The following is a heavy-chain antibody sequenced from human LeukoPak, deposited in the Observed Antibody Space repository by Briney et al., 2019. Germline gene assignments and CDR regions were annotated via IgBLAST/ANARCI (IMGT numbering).Heavy chain of an antibody. D-gene: IGHD3-22*01. CDR2: ISATGVST. V-gene: IGHV3-64D*06. CDR3: AKPYYYDSTGYEYYYYGMDV. J-gene: IGHJ6*02. Sequence: PGGSLRLSCSASGFTFSRYPMYWVRQAPGKGLEYVSGISATGVSTFYADSVKGRSTISRDNSKNTLYLQMSSLRAEDTAIYYCAKPYYYDSTGYEYYYYGMDVWGQGTTVTVSS. CDR1: GFTFSRYP.